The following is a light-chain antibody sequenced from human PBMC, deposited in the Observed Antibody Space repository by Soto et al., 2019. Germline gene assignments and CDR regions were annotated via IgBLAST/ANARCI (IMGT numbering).Light chain of an antibody. CDR1: QSIIRW. J-gene: IGKJ1*01. CDR3: LQYNSYSRT. Sequence: DIQMTQSPSTLSAYVGDRVTITCRASQSIIRWLAWYQQKPGKAPKLLIYQASSLESGVSSRFSGSGSGTEFTLTISSLQPDDFATYYCLQYNSYSRTFGQGTKVEIK. CDR2: QAS. V-gene: IGKV1-5*03.